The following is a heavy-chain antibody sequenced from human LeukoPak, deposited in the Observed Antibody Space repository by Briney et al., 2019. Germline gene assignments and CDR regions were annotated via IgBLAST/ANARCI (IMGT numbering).Heavy chain of an antibody. D-gene: IGHD1-26*01. Sequence: GGSLRLSCAASGFTFSSYEMNWVRQAPGKGLEWVSYISSSGSNIYYADSVKGRFTISRDNAKNSLYLQMNSLRAEDTAVYYCARVLYSGTYNYWGQGTLVTVSS. V-gene: IGHV3-48*03. J-gene: IGHJ4*02. CDR2: ISSSGSNI. CDR3: ARVLYSGTYNY. CDR1: GFTFSSYE.